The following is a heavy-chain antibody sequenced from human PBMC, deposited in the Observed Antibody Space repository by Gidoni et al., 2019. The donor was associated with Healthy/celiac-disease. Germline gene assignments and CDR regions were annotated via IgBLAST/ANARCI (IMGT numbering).Heavy chain of an antibody. V-gene: IGHV4-39*01. Sequence: QLQLQESGPGLVKPSVTLSPTCTVSGGSISSSSYYWGRIRQPPGKGLEGIGSIDYSGSTYYNPSLKSRVTISVDTSKNQFSLKLSSVTAADTAVYYCATEKVGALDYWGQGTLVTVSS. CDR2: IDYSGST. D-gene: IGHD1-26*01. CDR1: GGSISSSSYY. CDR3: ATEKVGALDY. J-gene: IGHJ4*02.